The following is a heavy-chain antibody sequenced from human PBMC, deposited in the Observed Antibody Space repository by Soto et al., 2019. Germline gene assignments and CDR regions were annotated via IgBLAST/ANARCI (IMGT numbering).Heavy chain of an antibody. CDR2: IYYSGST. J-gene: IGHJ3*02. V-gene: IGHV4-30-4*01. CDR1: GGSISSGDYY. Sequence: QVQLQESGPGLVKPSQTLSLTCTVSGGSISSGDYYWSWIRQPPGKGLEWIGYIYYSGSTYYNPSLKSRVTISVDTSTNPFSLKLSSVTAADTAGYYCAGEVGRDGYRNGDAFDIWGQGTMVTVSS. D-gene: IGHD4-4*01. CDR3: AGEVGRDGYRNGDAFDI.